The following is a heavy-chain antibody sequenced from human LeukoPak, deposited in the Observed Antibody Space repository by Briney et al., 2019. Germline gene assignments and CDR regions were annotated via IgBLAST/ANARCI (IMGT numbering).Heavy chain of an antibody. D-gene: IGHD3-10*01. CDR2: IKRDGSEK. Sequence: GGSLRLSCVVSGSTLSKYWMNWVRQAPGKGLEWVANIKRDGSEKYYVDSVRGRFTISRDNAKNSLFLQMNSLRVEDTGVYYCLKGSGDSRGQGTLVIVSS. CDR3: LKGSGDS. CDR1: GSTLSKYW. J-gene: IGHJ4*02. V-gene: IGHV3-7*01.